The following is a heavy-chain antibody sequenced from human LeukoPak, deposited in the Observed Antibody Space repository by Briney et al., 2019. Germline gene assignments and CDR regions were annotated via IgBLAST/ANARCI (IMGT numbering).Heavy chain of an antibody. CDR1: GGSISSYY. J-gene: IGHJ6*03. V-gene: IGHV4-59*01. CDR3: ARSGSDSAYYYYMDV. Sequence: SETLSLTCTVSGGSISSYYWSWIRQPPGKGLEWIGYIYYSGSTNYNPSLKSRVTISVDTPKNQFSLKLSSVTAADTAVYYCARSGSDSAYYYYMDVWGKGTTVTISS. D-gene: IGHD3-10*01. CDR2: IYYSGST.